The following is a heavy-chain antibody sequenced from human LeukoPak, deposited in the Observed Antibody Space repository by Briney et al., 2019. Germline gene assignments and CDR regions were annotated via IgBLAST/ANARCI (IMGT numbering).Heavy chain of an antibody. Sequence: PSETLSLTCTVSGGSISSSRAYWGWIRQPPGKGLEWIGSIYYSKNTYYNPSLKSRVTISADTSKNQFSLTLGSVSATDTAVYYCVSPRGFSYDYFDYWGQGTLVTVSS. V-gene: IGHV4-39*01. D-gene: IGHD5-18*01. J-gene: IGHJ4*02. CDR1: GGSISSSRAY. CDR3: VSPRGFSYDYFDY. CDR2: IYYSKNT.